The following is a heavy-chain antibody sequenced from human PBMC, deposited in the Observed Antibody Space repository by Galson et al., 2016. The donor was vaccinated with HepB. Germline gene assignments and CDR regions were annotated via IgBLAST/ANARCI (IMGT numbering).Heavy chain of an antibody. V-gene: IGHV3-30*03. CDR2: ISYDGDTK. D-gene: IGHD5-18*01. Sequence: LRLSCAASGFPFNTYAMTWVRQAPGKGLEWVAVISYDGDTKYHADSVKGRFTISRDNSKNTLYLQMHRLRFEDTAVYYCASDPRQWQRGYNYGFEYWGQGTLVSVSS. CDR3: ASDPRQWQRGYNYGFEY. CDR1: GFPFNTYA. J-gene: IGHJ4*02.